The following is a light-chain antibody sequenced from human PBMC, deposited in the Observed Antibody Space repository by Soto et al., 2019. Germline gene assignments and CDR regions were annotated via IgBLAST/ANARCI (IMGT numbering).Light chain of an antibody. CDR2: DAS. CDR1: QGISSA. V-gene: IGKV1D-13*01. J-gene: IGKJ3*01. Sequence: QFPPPPSSVCVSVGDGRSRTSRASQGISSALAWYKQKPGKAPNLLIYDASSLESGVPSRFSGSGSGTDFTLTIRSLQPEDFATYYCQQFNNYITFGQGTKVDIK. CDR3: QQFNNYIT.